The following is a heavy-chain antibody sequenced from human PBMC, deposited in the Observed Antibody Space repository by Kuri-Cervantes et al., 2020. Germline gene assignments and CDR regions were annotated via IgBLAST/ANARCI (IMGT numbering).Heavy chain of an antibody. Sequence: GESLKISCAASGFTFSSYAMSWVRQAPGKGLEWVANIKQDGSEKYYVDSVKGRFTISRDNSKNTLYLQMNSLRAEDTAVYYCAKGMYYYDSSGYLGSGFDYWGQGTLVTVSS. D-gene: IGHD3-22*01. J-gene: IGHJ4*02. CDR3: AKGMYYYDSSGYLGSGFDY. CDR1: GFTFSSYA. V-gene: IGHV3-7*01. CDR2: IKQDGSEK.